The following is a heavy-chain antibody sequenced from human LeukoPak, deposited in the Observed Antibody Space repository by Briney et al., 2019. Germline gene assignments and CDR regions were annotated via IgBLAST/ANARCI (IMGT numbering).Heavy chain of an antibody. Sequence: SETLSLTCTVSGASISSGGYYWSWIRQHPGKGLEWIGYIYYSGSTYYNPSLKSRVTISVDTSKNQFSLKLSSVTAADTAVYYCASLKVEMATIERGWYFDYWGQGTLVTVSS. D-gene: IGHD5-24*01. CDR3: ASLKVEMATIERGWYFDY. CDR1: GASISSGGYY. J-gene: IGHJ4*02. CDR2: IYYSGST. V-gene: IGHV4-31*03.